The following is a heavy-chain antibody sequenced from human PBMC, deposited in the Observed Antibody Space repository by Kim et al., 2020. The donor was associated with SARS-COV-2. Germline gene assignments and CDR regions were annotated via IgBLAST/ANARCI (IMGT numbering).Heavy chain of an antibody. CDR3: ARDVGLHYEILTGYYDKGVYYYYGMDV. D-gene: IGHD3-9*01. J-gene: IGHJ6*02. V-gene: IGHV3-33*01. Sequence: GGSLRLSCAASGFTFSSYGMHWVRQAPGKGLEWVAVIWYDGSNKYYADSVKGRFTISRDNSKNTLYLQMNSLRAEDTAVYYCARDVGLHYEILTGYYDKGVYYYYGMDVWGQGTTVTVSS. CDR2: IWYDGSNK. CDR1: GFTFSSYG.